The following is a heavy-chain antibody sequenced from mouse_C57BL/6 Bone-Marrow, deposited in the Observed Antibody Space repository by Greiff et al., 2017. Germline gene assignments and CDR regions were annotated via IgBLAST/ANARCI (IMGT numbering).Heavy chain of an antibody. CDR3: TTIITTGY. CDR1: GFNIKDDY. Sequence: VQLQQSGAELVRPGASAKLSCTASGFNIKDDYMHWVKQRPEQGLEWIGWIDPENGDTKYASKFQGKAAITADTSSNTAYLQLSSLTSEDTAVYYCTTIITTGYWGQGTTLTVSS. V-gene: IGHV14-4*01. D-gene: IGHD1-2*01. J-gene: IGHJ2*01. CDR2: IDPENGDT.